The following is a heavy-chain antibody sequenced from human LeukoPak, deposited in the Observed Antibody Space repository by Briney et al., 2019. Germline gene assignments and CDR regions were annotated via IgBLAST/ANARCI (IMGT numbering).Heavy chain of an antibody. V-gene: IGHV3-30*02. CDR2: ITYDGSNK. J-gene: IGHJ4*02. Sequence: PGGSLRLSCAASGFTFSSYGMHWVRQAPGKGLEWAAFITYDGSNKYYADSVKGRFTISRDNSKNTLYLQMNSLRAEDTAVYYCAKDGRGWPFDYWGQGTLVTVSS. CDR3: AKDGRGWPFDY. D-gene: IGHD6-19*01. CDR1: GFTFSSYG.